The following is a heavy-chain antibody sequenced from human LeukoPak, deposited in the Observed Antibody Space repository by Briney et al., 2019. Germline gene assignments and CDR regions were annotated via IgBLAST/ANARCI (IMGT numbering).Heavy chain of an antibody. D-gene: IGHD4-17*01. CDR1: GFTVSSNY. Sequence: GGSLRLSCAASGFTVSSNYMSWIRQAPGKGLEWVSVMYSGGSTYYADSVKGRFTISRDNSKNMVYLQMNSLRADDTAVYYCARDSADYGDYDYWGQGTLVTVSS. CDR2: MYSGGST. V-gene: IGHV3-53*01. CDR3: ARDSADYGDYDY. J-gene: IGHJ4*02.